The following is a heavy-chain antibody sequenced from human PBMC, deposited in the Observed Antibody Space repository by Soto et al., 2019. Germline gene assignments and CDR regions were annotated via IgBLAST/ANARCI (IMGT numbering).Heavy chain of an antibody. D-gene: IGHD3-10*01. CDR3: ARDLLESPFLWFGVPPS. CDR1: GGTFSRYA. Sequence: AVKPCCKACGGTFSRYAISWGLQAPGQGLEWMGGIIPIFGTANYAQKFQGRVTITADKSTSTAYMELSSLRSEDTAVYYCARDLLESPFLWFGVPPSRAQRSPVIVSS. V-gene: IGHV1-69*06. J-gene: IGHJ1*01. CDR2: IIPIFGTA.